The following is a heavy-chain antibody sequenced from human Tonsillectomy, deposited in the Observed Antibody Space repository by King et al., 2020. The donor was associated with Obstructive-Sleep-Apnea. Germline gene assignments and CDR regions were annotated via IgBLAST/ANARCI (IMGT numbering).Heavy chain of an antibody. D-gene: IGHD3-3*01. Sequence: AQLVQSGAEVKKPGSSVKVSCKASGGTFSSYAISWVRQAPGQGLEWMGGIIPIFGTANYAQKFQGRVTITADESTSTAYMELSSLRSEDTAVYYCARDKENPYDFGAWFDPWGQGTLVTVSS. V-gene: IGHV1-69*01. J-gene: IGHJ5*02. CDR2: IIPIFGTA. CDR1: GGTFSSYA. CDR3: ARDKENPYDFGAWFDP.